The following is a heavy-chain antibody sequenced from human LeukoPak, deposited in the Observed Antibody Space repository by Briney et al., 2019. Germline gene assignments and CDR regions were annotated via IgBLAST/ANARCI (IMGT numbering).Heavy chain of an antibody. Sequence: PGGSLRLSCAASGFTFSSYGMHWVRQAPGKGLEWVAVIWYDGSNTYYADSVKGRFTISRDNSKNTLYLQMNSLRAEDTAVYYCARLYGTYPGWFDPWGQGTLVTVSS. V-gene: IGHV3-33*01. CDR1: GFTFSSYG. CDR3: ARLYGTYPGWFDP. CDR2: IWYDGSNT. D-gene: IGHD4-17*01. J-gene: IGHJ5*02.